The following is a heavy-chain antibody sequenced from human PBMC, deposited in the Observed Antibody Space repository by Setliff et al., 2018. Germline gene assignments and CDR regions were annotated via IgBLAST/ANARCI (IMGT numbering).Heavy chain of an antibody. V-gene: IGHV1-3*01. Sequence: ASVKVSCKASGYTFANYGLHWVRQAPGQRLEWMGWINAGNGDTKFSQKFQDTITMTADTSASTAYMELSSLRPEDTAVYYCARGRSTYFIDVWGKGTTVTVSS. CDR1: GYTFANYG. J-gene: IGHJ6*03. CDR2: INAGNGDT. CDR3: ARGRSTYFIDV.